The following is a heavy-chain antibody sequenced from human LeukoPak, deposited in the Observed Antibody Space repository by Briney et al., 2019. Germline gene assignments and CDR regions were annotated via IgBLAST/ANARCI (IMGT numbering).Heavy chain of an antibody. V-gene: IGHV3-49*04. J-gene: IGHJ4*02. Sequence: GGSLRLSCTASGFTFGDYAMSWVRQSPGKGLEWVGVIRRRAYGGTTEDAASVRGRVSISEDDSTWNAKLQMNSVKTEAIDEYYCTIDPRFNGSNYIGYWGQGTPVTVSS. CDR2: IRRRAYGGTT. CDR1: GFTFGDYA. D-gene: IGHD1-26*01. CDR3: TIDPRFNGSNYIGY.